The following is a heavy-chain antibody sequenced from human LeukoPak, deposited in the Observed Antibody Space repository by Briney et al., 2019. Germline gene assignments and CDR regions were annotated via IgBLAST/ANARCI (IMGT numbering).Heavy chain of an antibody. CDR1: GGSISSGGYY. CDR2: IYYSGST. V-gene: IGHV4-31*03. D-gene: IGHD5-24*01. J-gene: IGHJ6*02. Sequence: KPSETLSLTCTVSGGSISSGGYYWSWIRQHPGKGLEWIGYIYYSGSTYYNPSLKSRVTISVDTSKNQFSLKLSSVTAADTAVYYCAKAVGYDGYIYYGMDVWGQGTTVTVSS. CDR3: AKAVGYDGYIYYGMDV.